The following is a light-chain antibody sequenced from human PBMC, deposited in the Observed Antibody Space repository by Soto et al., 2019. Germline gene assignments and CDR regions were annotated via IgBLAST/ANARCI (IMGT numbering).Light chain of an antibody. CDR3: ISYTSDDVRYV. CDR1: SSNIGAGYD. J-gene: IGLJ1*01. Sequence: QSVLTQPPSVSGAPGQRVTISCTGSSSNIGAGYDVHWYQQLPGTAPKLLIYGNSNRPSGVPDRFSGSKSGTSASLAITGLQAEDEADYYCISYTSDDVRYVFGTGTQLTVL. CDR2: GNS. V-gene: IGLV1-40*01.